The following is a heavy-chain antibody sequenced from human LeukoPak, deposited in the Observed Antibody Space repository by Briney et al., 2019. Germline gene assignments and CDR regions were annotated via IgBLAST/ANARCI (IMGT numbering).Heavy chain of an antibody. Sequence: SETLSLTCTVYGGSVNRGSYYWSWIRQPPGKELEWIGYIYYSGSTNYNPSLKSRVTISLDTSKNQFSLKLSSVTAADTAVYYCARDRTGNNWFDPWGQGTLVIVSS. V-gene: IGHV4-61*01. CDR1: GGSVNRGSYY. CDR2: IYYSGST. D-gene: IGHD1-1*01. CDR3: ARDRTGNNWFDP. J-gene: IGHJ5*02.